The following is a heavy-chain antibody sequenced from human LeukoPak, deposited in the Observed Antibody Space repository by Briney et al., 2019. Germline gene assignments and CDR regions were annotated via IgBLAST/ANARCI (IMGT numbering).Heavy chain of an antibody. J-gene: IGHJ4*02. CDR2: INHSGST. CDR3: ARVGYGSGSLDY. Sequence: PSETLSLTCAVYGGSFSGYYWSWIRQPPGKGLEWIGEINHSGSTNYNPSLKSRVTISVDTYKNQFSLKLSSVTAADTAVYYCARVGYGSGSLDYWGQGTLVTVSS. V-gene: IGHV4-34*01. CDR1: GGSFSGYY. D-gene: IGHD3-10*01.